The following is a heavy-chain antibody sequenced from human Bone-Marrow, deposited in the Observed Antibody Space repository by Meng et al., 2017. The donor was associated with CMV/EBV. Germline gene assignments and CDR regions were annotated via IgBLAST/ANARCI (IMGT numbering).Heavy chain of an antibody. V-gene: IGHV1-69*02. J-gene: IGHJ6*02. D-gene: IGHD3-9*01. CDR1: GGTFSNYP. CDR2: FIPMFNIT. CDR3: ARGLRYFDWLSPSNYYYGMDV. Sequence: SVKVSCKTSGGTFSNYPINWVRQAPGQGLEWMGRFIPMFNITGFAQRFQGRISITADTSTNTDYMELSSLTSEDTAVYFCARGLRYFDWLSPSNYYYGMDVWGQGTPVTVSS.